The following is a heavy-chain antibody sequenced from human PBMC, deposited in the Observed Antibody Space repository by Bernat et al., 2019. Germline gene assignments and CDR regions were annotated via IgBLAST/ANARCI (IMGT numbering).Heavy chain of an antibody. V-gene: IGHV3-7*01. Sequence: EVQLVESGGGLVQPGGSLRLTCAASASGFTFSSYSMSWVRQAPGKGLEWVANIKQDGSEKYYVDYVKGRFTISRDNAKNSLYLQMISLRAEETAVYSGARASWSGGLTAFDLWGQGTLVTVSS. CDR3: ARASWSGGLTAFDL. CDR2: IKQDGSEK. D-gene: IGHD2-15*01. CDR1: GFTFSSYS. J-gene: IGHJ4*02.